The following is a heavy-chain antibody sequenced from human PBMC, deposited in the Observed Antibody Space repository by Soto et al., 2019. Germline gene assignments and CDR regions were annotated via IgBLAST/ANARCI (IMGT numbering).Heavy chain of an antibody. Sequence: GESLKISCAASGFIFSDHYMDWVRQAPGKGLEWVGRTRNKANSHTTEYAASVKGRFTISRDDSKNSLYLQMNSLKIEDTAVYYCARATTVTDYWGQGTLVTVSS. CDR1: GFIFSDHY. CDR3: ARATTVTDY. CDR2: TRNKANSHTT. J-gene: IGHJ4*02. V-gene: IGHV3-72*01. D-gene: IGHD4-17*01.